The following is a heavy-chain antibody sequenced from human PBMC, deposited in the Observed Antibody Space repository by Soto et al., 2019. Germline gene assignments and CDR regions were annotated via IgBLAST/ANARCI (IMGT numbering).Heavy chain of an antibody. V-gene: IGHV1-8*01. D-gene: IGHD1-1*01. Sequence: QVQLVQSGAEVKKPGASVKVSCKVSGYTFTSYDINWVRQATGQGLAWMGWLNPNSGNTGYAQKFQGRVTMTRDTSTTTAYMELSSLRSEDTAVYYCARRTEHASDIWGQGTRVTVSS. CDR2: LNPNSGNT. J-gene: IGHJ3*02. CDR1: GYTFTSYD. CDR3: ARRTEHASDI.